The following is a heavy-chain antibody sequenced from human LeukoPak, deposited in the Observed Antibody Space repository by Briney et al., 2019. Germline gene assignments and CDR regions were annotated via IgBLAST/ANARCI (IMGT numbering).Heavy chain of an antibody. CDR3: ARWRRASSWRYYYYYYMDV. CDR1: GGSLSGYY. V-gene: IGHV4-34*01. CDR2: INHSGST. D-gene: IGHD6-13*01. Sequence: SETLSLTCAVYGGSLSGYYWSWIRQPPGKGLEWIGEINHSGSTNYNPSLKSRVTISVDTSKNQFSLKLSSVTAADTAVYYCARWRRASSWRYYYYYYMDVWGKGTTVTVSS. J-gene: IGHJ6*03.